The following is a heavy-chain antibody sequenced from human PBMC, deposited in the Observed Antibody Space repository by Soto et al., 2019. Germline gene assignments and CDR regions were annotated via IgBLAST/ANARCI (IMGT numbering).Heavy chain of an antibody. CDR2: IIPIFGTA. CDR1: GGTFSSYA. CDR3: ASDYYGSGSYYNDRDYYYGMDV. Sequence: SVKVSCKASGGTFSSYAISWVRQAPGQGLEWMGGIIPIFGTANYAQKFQGRVTITADESTSIAYMELSSLRSEDTAEYYCASDYYGSGSYYNDRDYYYGMDVWGQGTTVTVSS. V-gene: IGHV1-69*13. D-gene: IGHD3-10*01. J-gene: IGHJ6*02.